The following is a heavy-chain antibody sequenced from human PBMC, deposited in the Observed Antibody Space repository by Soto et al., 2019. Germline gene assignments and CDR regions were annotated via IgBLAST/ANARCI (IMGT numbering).Heavy chain of an antibody. J-gene: IGHJ4*02. Sequence: QVQLQESGPGLVKPSGTLSLSCAVSGGSVSNINWWSGVRQSPGHGLEWIGESHHSGGTSYNPSLESRATLSVDKSKNELSLRLNYVTAADTAVYYCTKNSAYALDYWGLGILVTVSS. D-gene: IGHD5-12*01. V-gene: IGHV4-4*02. CDR2: SHHSGGT. CDR3: TKNSAYALDY. CDR1: GGSVSNINW.